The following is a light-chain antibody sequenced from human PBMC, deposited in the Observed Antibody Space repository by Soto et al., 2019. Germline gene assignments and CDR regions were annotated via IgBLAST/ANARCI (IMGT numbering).Light chain of an antibody. V-gene: IGKV1-5*03. CDR3: QQYNSHLWT. Sequence: DIQMTQSPSTLSASVGDSVTITCRASQSISNWLAWYQQKPGKAPKFLIYKASNLESGVPSRFSGSGSGTEFTLTISSLQPDDFATYYCQQYNSHLWTFGQGTKVEIK. J-gene: IGKJ1*01. CDR2: KAS. CDR1: QSISNW.